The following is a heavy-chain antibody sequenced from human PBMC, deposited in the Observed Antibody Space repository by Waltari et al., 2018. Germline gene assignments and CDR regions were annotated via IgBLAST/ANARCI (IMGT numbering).Heavy chain of an antibody. V-gene: IGHV4-4*09. J-gene: IGHJ6*03. Sequence: QVQLQESGPGLVKPSETLSLTCTVSGGSISSYYWSWIWQPPGKGLEWIGYIYTSGSTNYNPSLKSRVTISVDTSKNQFSLKLSSVTAADTAVYYCARVNYGDYVLGPYYYYMDVWGKGTTVTVSS. CDR3: ARVNYGDYVLGPYYYYMDV. D-gene: IGHD4-17*01. CDR2: IYTSGST. CDR1: GGSISSYY.